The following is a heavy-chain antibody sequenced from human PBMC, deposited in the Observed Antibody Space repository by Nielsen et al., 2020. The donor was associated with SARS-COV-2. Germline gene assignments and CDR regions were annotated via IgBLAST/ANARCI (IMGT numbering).Heavy chain of an antibody. CDR2: IKHSGST. J-gene: IGHJ4*02. Sequence: ESLKISCAASGFTFSDYYMSWIRQPPGMGLEWIGEIKHSGSTNYNPSLKSRVAISIDTSNNQFFLQLSSVTAADTAVYYCARGPAYYDGSGFHPAHWGQGTLVTVSS. CDR3: ARGPAYYDGSGFHPAH. D-gene: IGHD3-22*01. CDR1: GFTFSDYY. V-gene: IGHV4-34*01.